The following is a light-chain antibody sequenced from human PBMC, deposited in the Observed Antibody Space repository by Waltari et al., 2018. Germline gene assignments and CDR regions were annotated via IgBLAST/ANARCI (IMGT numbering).Light chain of an antibody. Sequence: QSVLTQPASVSESPGQSITIPCTGTSSDVGDFNHVSWYQQQPDKAPKLLLYDVTIRPSGVPDRFSGTKSGHTASLTSSGLQVDDEADYYCSSDTTSGSYVFASGTKVTVL. CDR1: SSDVGDFNH. J-gene: IGLJ1*01. CDR3: SSDTTSGSYV. CDR2: DVT. V-gene: IGLV2-14*03.